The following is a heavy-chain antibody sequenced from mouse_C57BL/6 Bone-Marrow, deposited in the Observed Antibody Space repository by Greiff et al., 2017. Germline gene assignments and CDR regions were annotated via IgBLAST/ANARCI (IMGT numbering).Heavy chain of an antibody. CDR1: GFTFSSYG. V-gene: IGHV5-6*01. D-gene: IGHD1-1*01. J-gene: IGHJ3*01. CDR3: ARVYYGSSSFAY. CDR2: ISSGGSYT. Sequence: EVKLMESGGDLVKPGGSLKLSCAASGFTFSSYGMSWVRQTPDKRLEWVATISSGGSYTYYPDSVKGRFTISRDNAKNTLYLQMSSLKSEDTAMYYCARVYYGSSSFAYWGQGTLVTVSA.